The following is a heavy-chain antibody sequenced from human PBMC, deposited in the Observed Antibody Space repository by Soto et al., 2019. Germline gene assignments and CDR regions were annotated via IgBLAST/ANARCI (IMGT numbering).Heavy chain of an antibody. CDR1: GFTFSSYG. J-gene: IGHJ4*02. Sequence: GGSLRLSCAASGFTFSSYGMHWVRQAPGKGLEWVAVISYDGSNKYYVDSVKGRFTISRDNSKNTLYLQMNSLRAEDTAVYYCAKDVIFGVVNGFDYWGQGTLVTVSS. CDR3: AKDVIFGVVNGFDY. CDR2: ISYDGSNK. V-gene: IGHV3-30*18. D-gene: IGHD3-3*01.